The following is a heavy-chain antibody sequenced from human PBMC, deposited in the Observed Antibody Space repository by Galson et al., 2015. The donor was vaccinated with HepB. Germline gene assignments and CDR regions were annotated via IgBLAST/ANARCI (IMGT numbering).Heavy chain of an antibody. J-gene: IGHJ6*02. CDR3: ARVTGSSSWYTPFYYYYYGMDV. CDR2: ISYDGSNK. V-gene: IGHV3-30-3*01. D-gene: IGHD6-13*01. CDR1: GFTFSSYA. Sequence: SLRLSCAASGFTFSSYAMHWVRQAPGKGLEWVAVISYDGSNKYYADSVKGRFTISRDNSKNTLYLQMNSLRAEDTAVYYCARVTGSSSWYTPFYYYYYGMDVWGQGTTVTVSS.